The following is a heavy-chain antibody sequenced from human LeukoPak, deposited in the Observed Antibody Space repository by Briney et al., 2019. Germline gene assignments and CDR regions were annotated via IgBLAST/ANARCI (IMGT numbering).Heavy chain of an antibody. CDR1: GFSFSSFW. J-gene: IGHJ4*02. CDR3: ARGSRDGSGSYYRHFDY. V-gene: IGHV3-7*02. D-gene: IGHD3-10*01. Sequence: PGGSLRLSCAASGFSFSSFWMTWVRQTPGRGLEWVANIKQDGSEIYYVDSLKGRFIISRDNAKSSLYLQMNSLRAEDTAVYYCARGSRDGSGSYYRHFDYWGQGTLVTVPS. CDR2: IKQDGSEI.